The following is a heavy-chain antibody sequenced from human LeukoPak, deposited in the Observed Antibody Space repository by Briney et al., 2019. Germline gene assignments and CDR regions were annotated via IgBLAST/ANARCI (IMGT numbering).Heavy chain of an antibody. CDR3: AKDLES. Sequence: GGSLRLSRAASGFTFSSYGMHWVRQAPGKGLEWVAVIWYDGSSKYYADSVKGRFTISRDNSKNTLYLQMNSLRAEDTAVYYCAKDLESWGQGTLVTVSS. V-gene: IGHV3-33*06. CDR1: GFTFSSYG. J-gene: IGHJ4*02. CDR2: IWYDGSSK.